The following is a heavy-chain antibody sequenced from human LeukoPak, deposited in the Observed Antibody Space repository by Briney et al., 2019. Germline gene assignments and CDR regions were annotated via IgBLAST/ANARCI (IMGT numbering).Heavy chain of an antibody. J-gene: IGHJ4*02. CDR2: IYYSGST. D-gene: IGHD6-19*01. CDR1: GGSISSYY. CDR3: ARGRIAVAGTKNYFDY. V-gene: IGHV4-59*01. Sequence: SETLSLTCTVPGGSISSYYWSWIRQPPGKGLEWIGDIYYSGSTNYNPSLKSRVTISVDTSKNQLSLKLSSVTAADTAVYYCARGRIAVAGTKNYFDYWGQGTLVTVSS.